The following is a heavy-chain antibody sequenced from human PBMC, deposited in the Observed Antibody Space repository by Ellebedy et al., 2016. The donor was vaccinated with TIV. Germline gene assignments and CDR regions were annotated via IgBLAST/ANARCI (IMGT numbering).Heavy chain of an antibody. J-gene: IGHJ5*02. CDR2: IYFTGST. V-gene: IGHV4-59*02. D-gene: IGHD3-10*01. CDR3: ARDRSGWGWFDP. Sequence: MPSETLSLTCTVSGGPVRSYYWTWIRQPPGKGLEWIGNIYFTGSTHYNPSLRSRVSISIDMSKNQFSLKLRSVTAADTATYYCARDRSGWGWFDPWGQGSLVTVSS. CDR1: GGPVRSYY.